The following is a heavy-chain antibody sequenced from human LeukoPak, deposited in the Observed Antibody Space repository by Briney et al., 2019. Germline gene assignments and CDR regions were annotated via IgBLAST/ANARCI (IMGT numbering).Heavy chain of an antibody. CDR3: ARGAYSTDDYSGVGDY. V-gene: IGHV1-2*02. J-gene: IGHJ4*02. CDR1: GYTSTGHF. D-gene: IGHD2/OR15-2a*01. Sequence: ASVTVSRKTSGYTSTGHFIRWVRRAPGQGLEWMGWINPNSGATKDTQRSQGRVTMTRDTSISTAYMELSRLTSDDTAVYYCARGAYSTDDYSGVGDYWGQGSLVTVSS. CDR2: INPNSGAT.